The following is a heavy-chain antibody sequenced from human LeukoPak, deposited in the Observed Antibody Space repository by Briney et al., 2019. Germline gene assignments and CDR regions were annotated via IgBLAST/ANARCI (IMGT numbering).Heavy chain of an antibody. CDR1: GGSISSSSYY. CDR2: IYYSGST. J-gene: IGHJ5*02. V-gene: IGHV4-39*01. Sequence: SETLSLTCTVSGGSISSSSYYWGWIRQPPGKGLEWIGSIYYSGSTYYNPSLKSRVTISVDTSKNQFSLKLSSVTAADTAVYYCARGPHRVVVPAAPPNWFDPWGQGTLVTVSS. CDR3: ARGPHRVVVPAAPPNWFDP. D-gene: IGHD2-2*01.